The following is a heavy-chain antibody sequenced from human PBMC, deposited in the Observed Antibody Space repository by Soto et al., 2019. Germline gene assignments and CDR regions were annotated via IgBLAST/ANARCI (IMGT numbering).Heavy chain of an antibody. CDR2: IHERGVT. V-gene: IGHV4-38-2*02. Sequence: SETLSLTCSVSGYSISSGYYWGWIRQAPGKGLEWIGYIHERGVTNYNPSLKSRVTMSVDTSKNQFSLTLRSVHTADTAIYFCARDPAGDYGHWGRGTLVTVSS. CDR1: GYSISSGYY. J-gene: IGHJ4*02. D-gene: IGHD4-17*01. CDR3: ARDPAGDYGH.